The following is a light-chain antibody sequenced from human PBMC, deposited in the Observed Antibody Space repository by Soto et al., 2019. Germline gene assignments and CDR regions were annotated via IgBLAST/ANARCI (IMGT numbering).Light chain of an antibody. V-gene: IGKV3-15*01. Sequence: EIVLTQSPATLSLSPGERATLSCRASQSVSSNLAWYQQKPGQAPRLLIYGASTRATGIPAKFSGSGSGTEFTLTISSLQSEDFAVYYCQQYLVTPWTFGQGTKVDI. J-gene: IGKJ1*01. CDR2: GAS. CDR1: QSVSSN. CDR3: QQYLVTPWT.